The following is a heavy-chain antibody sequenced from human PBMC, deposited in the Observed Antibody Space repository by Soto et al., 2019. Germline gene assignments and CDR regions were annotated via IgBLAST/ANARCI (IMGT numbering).Heavy chain of an antibody. CDR1: GFTFSSYG. J-gene: IGHJ6*02. Sequence: GGSLRLSCAASGFTFSSYGMHWVRQAPGKGLEWVAVIWYDGSNKYYADCVKGRFTISRDNSKNTLYLQMNSLRAEDTAVYYCARDLLFWSGSPYGMHVCGQGTTVTV. V-gene: IGHV3-33*01. D-gene: IGHD3-3*01. CDR3: ARDLLFWSGSPYGMHV. CDR2: IWYDGSNK.